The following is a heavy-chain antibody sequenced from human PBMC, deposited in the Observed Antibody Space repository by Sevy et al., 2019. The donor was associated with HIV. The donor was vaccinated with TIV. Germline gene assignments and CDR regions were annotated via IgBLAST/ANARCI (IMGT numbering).Heavy chain of an antibody. CDR3: ARSGPYEYFDY. CDR1: GFTFSSYW. D-gene: IGHD3-10*01. CDR2: IKQDGSEK. V-gene: IGHV3-7*03. J-gene: IGHJ4*02. Sequence: GGSLRLSCAASGFTFSSYWMSWVRQAPGKGLELVANIKQDGSEKYYVDSVKGRFTISRDNAKNSLYLQMNSLRAEDTAVYYCARSGPYEYFDYWGQGTLVTVSS.